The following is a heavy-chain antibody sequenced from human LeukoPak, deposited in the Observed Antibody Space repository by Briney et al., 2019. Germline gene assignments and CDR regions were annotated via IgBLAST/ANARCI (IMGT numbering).Heavy chain of an antibody. CDR2: IYYSGST. J-gene: IGHJ3*02. Sequence: SETLSLTCTVSGGSISSYYWSWIRQPPGKGLEWIGYIYYSGSTNYNPSLKSRVTISVDTSKNQFSLKLSSVTAADTAVYYCARPLGVMDDAFDIWGQGTMVTVSS. D-gene: IGHD3-16*01. CDR1: GGSISSYY. CDR3: ARPLGVMDDAFDI. V-gene: IGHV4-59*01.